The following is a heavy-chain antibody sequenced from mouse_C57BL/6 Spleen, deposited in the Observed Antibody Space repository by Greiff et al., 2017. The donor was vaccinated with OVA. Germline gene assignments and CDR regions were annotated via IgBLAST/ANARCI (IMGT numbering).Heavy chain of an antibody. CDR1: GFNIKDYY. D-gene: IGHD2-4*01. CDR2: IDPEDGET. Sequence: EVQLQQSGAELVKPGASVKLSCTASGFNIKDYYMHWVKQRTEQGLEWIGRIDPEDGETKYAPNFQGKATITADTSSNTAYLQLSSLTSEDTAVYYCANYDGGDFDYWGQGTTLTVSS. V-gene: IGHV14-2*01. J-gene: IGHJ2*01. CDR3: ANYDGGDFDY.